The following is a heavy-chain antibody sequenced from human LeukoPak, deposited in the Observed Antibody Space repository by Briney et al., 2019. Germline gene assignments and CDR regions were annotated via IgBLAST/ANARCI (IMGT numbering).Heavy chain of an antibody. CDR1: GFTFSNYA. V-gene: IGHV3-23*01. Sequence: GGPLRLSCAASGFTFSNYAMSWVRQAPGKGLEWVSAITGSDFITYYADSVKGRFTISRDNYKNTPYLQMNSLRAEDTAVYYCAKWGDYDVLTGYYDPDYWGQGTLVTVSS. D-gene: IGHD3-9*01. CDR3: AKWGDYDVLTGYYDPDY. J-gene: IGHJ4*02. CDR2: ITGSDFIT.